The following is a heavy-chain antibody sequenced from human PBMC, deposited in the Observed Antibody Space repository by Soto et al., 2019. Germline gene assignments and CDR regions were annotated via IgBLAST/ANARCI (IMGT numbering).Heavy chain of an antibody. CDR2: ISGSGGIT. D-gene: IGHD2-15*01. CDR3: ALLVRSGSWWQYYYGMDV. Sequence: EVQLLESGGGLLQPGGSLRLSCAVSGLTFSYLAMIWVRQAPGKGLEWVSAISGSGGITYYADSVKGRLTIARDNSKNTVLMEMNSPRAEATSLYYCALLVRSGSWWQYYYGMDVWGLGTRFTVSS. CDR1: GLTFSYLA. J-gene: IGHJ6*02. V-gene: IGHV3-23*01.